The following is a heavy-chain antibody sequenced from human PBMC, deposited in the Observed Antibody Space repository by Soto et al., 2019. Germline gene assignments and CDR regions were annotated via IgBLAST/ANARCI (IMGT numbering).Heavy chain of an antibody. V-gene: IGHV3-53*01. CDR3: ATLPAYYDFWSGYYDY. CDR1: GFTVSSNY. D-gene: IGHD3-3*01. Sequence: PGGSLRLSCAASGFTVSSNYMSWVRQAPGKGLEWVSVIYSGGSTYYADSVKGRFTISRDNSKNTLYLQMNSLRAEDTAVYYCATLPAYYDFWSGYYDYWRQGTLVTVSS. J-gene: IGHJ4*02. CDR2: IYSGGST.